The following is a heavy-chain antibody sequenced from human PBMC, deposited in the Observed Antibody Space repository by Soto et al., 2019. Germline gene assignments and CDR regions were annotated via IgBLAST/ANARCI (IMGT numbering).Heavy chain of an antibody. CDR2: IYYSGST. J-gene: IGHJ6*02. CDR1: GGSISSSSYY. D-gene: IGHD3-9*01. V-gene: IGHV4-39*01. CDR3: ARSAKAYYDILTGYMYYYGMDV. Sequence: SETLSLTCTVSGGSISSSSYYWGWIRQPPGKGLEWIGSIYYSGSTYYNPSLKSRVTISVDTSKNQFSLKLSSVTAADTAVYYCARSAKAYYDILTGYMYYYGMDVWGQGTTVTVSS.